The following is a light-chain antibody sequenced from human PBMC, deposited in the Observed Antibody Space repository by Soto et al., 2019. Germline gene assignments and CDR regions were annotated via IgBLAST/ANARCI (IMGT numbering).Light chain of an antibody. CDR2: AAS. V-gene: IGKV1-27*01. Sequence: DLQMTQFPSSLSASVGDRVTITCRASQDIRTFLAWYQQRPGKVPKLLIYAASTLQSGVPSRFSGSGYGTDFTLIISSLQPEDVATYYCQKYNIAPWTFGHGTRVEI. CDR3: QKYNIAPWT. J-gene: IGKJ1*01. CDR1: QDIRTF.